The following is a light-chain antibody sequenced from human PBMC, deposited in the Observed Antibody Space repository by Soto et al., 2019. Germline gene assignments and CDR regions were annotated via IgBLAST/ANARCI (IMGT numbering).Light chain of an antibody. CDR3: VSYTSSTTYV. CDR1: SSDVGGSNF. CDR2: DVA. Sequence: QSVLTQPASVSDSPGQSITISCTGTSSDVGGSNFVSRYQQHPGKPPKLIIYDVANRPSGVSNRFSGSKSGSTASLIIPRLQTEDEADYYCVSYTSSTTYVFGTGTKVTVL. V-gene: IGLV2-14*03. J-gene: IGLJ1*01.